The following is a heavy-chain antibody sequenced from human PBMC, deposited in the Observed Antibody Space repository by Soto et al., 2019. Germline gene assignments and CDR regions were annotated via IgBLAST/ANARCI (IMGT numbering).Heavy chain of an antibody. D-gene: IGHD6-13*01. Sequence: QVQLQESGPGLVKPSGTLSLTCAVSGVSISSHDWWTWVHQPPGKGLEWIGESHQSGSANYNSSLESRVTISVDKSKNQFSLKLSSVTVADTAVYYCATRDTSRFYWGQGTLVTVSS. CDR1: GVSISSHDW. CDR2: SHQSGSA. CDR3: ATRDTSRFY. J-gene: IGHJ4*02. V-gene: IGHV4-4*02.